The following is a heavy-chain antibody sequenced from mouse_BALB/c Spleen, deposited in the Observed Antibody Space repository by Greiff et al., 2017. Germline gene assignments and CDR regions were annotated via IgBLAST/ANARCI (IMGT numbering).Heavy chain of an antibody. Sequence: EVQLKESGAELVKPGASVKLSCTASGFNIKDTYMHWVKQRPEQGLEWIGRIDPANGNTKYDPKFQGKATITADTSSNTAYLQLSSLTSEDTAVYYCARSRAGYPFAYWGQGTLVTVSA. CDR3: ARSRAGYPFAY. CDR2: IDPANGNT. CDR1: GFNIKDTY. V-gene: IGHV14-3*02. J-gene: IGHJ3*01. D-gene: IGHD2-2*01.